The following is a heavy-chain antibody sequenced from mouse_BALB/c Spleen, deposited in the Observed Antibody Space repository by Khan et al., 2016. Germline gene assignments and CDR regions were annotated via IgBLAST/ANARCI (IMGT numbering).Heavy chain of an antibody. CDR1: GYTFTNYG. CDR3: EKGGGGAHYFDY. CDR2: INTYTGEP. J-gene: IGHJ2*01. D-gene: IGHD3-3*01. Sequence: QIQLVQSGPELKKPGETVKISCKASGYTFTNYGMNWVKQAPGKGLKWMGWINTYTGEPTYADDFKGRFAFSLETSASTAYLQINNLTNADTATXCGEKGGGGAHYFDYWGQGTTLTVSS. V-gene: IGHV9-3-1*01.